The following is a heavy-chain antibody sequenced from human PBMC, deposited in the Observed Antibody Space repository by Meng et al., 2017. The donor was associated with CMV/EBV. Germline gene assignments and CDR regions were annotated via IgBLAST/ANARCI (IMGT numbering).Heavy chain of an antibody. V-gene: IGHV4-59*01. D-gene: IGHD3-3*01. CDR3: AREGYDFWSGSPPRGWFDP. CDR1: GGSISSCY. CDR2: IYYSGST. Sequence: SETLSLTCTVSGGSISSCYWSWIRQPPGKGLEWIGYIYYSGSTNYNPSLKSRVTISVDTSKNQFSLKLSSVTAADTAVYYCAREGYDFWSGSPPRGWFDPWGQGTLVTVSS. J-gene: IGHJ5*02.